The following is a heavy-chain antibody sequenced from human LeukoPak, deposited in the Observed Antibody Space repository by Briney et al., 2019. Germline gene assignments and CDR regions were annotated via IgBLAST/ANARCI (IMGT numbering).Heavy chain of an antibody. CDR2: INWNGGST. V-gene: IGHV3-20*01. CDR3: ARDRSYGSFDY. D-gene: IGHD5-18*01. J-gene: IGHJ4*02. Sequence: GRSLRLSCAASGFIFTDYAMHWVRQPPGKGLEWVSGINWNGGSTFYADSVKGRFTISRDNAKNALYLQMNSLTAEDTALYHCARDRSYGSFDYWGQGTLVTVSS. CDR1: GFIFTDYA.